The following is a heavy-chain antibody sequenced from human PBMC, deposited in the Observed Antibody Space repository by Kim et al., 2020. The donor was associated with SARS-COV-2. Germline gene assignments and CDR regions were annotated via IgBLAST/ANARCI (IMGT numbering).Heavy chain of an antibody. CDR3: ARGSGYCSSTSCYLYYYYYGMDV. J-gene: IGHJ6*02. Sequence: ASVKVSCKASGYTFTSYGISWVRQAPGQGLEWMGWISAYNGNTNYAQKLQGRVTMTTDTSTSTAYMELRSLRSDDTAVYYCARGSGYCSSTSCYLYYYYYGMDVWGQGTTVTVSS. CDR2: ISAYNGNT. V-gene: IGHV1-18*04. CDR1: GYTFTSYG. D-gene: IGHD2-2*01.